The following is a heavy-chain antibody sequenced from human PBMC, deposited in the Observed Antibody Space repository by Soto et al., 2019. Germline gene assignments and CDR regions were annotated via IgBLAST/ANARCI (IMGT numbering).Heavy chain of an antibody. D-gene: IGHD6-13*01. V-gene: IGHV3-9*01. Sequence: GGSMHLSSPASGFPFDDYAMHWVRKAPGKGLEWVSGISWKSGSIGCADSMKGRFTISRDNAKNSLYLQMNSLRAEATALYYCAKTRRITAAGHYYYYYGMDVWGQGTTVTVSS. CDR1: GFPFDDYA. CDR3: AKTRRITAAGHYYYYYGMDV. J-gene: IGHJ6*02. CDR2: ISWKSGSI.